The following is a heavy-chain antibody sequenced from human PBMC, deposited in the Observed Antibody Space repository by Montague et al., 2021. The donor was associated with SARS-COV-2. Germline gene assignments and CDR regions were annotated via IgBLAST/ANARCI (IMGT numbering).Heavy chain of an antibody. V-gene: IGHV3-30-3*01. CDR3: ARGGYYDTSGYYLDY. Sequence: SLRLSCAASGFTFSYYAMHWARQTPGKGLEWVAVISNDGTKKYHADTVKGRFTISRDNSKNTLYLQMNSLRAEDTAVYYCARGGYYDTSGYYLDYWGQGTLVTVSS. CDR1: GFTFSYYA. J-gene: IGHJ4*02. CDR2: ISNDGTKK. D-gene: IGHD3-22*01.